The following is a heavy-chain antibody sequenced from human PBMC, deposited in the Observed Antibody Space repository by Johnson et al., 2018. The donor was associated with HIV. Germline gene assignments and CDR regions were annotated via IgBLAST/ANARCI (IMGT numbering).Heavy chain of an antibody. CDR1: GFTFSSYD. D-gene: IGHD1-26*01. CDR3: ARDSYKWEITASDI. Sequence: VQLVESGGGLVQPGGSLRLSCAASGFTFSSYDMHWVRQATGKGLEWVSAIGTAGDTYYPGSVEGRFTISRDNAKNSLYLQMNSLRAEDTAVYYCARDSYKWEITASDIWGQGTMVTVSS. V-gene: IGHV3-13*01. J-gene: IGHJ3*02. CDR2: IGTAGDT.